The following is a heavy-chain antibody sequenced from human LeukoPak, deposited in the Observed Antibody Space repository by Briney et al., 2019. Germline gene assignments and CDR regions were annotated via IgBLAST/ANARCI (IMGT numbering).Heavy chain of an antibody. V-gene: IGHV4-39*07. D-gene: IGHD3-16*01. Sequence: SETLSLTCTVSGGSISSSSYYWGWIRQPPGKGLEWIGSIYYSGSTYYNPSLKSRVTISVDTSKNQFSLKLSSVTAADTAVYYCAREGDSPYAFDIWGQGTMVTVSS. CDR3: AREGDSPYAFDI. CDR2: IYYSGST. CDR1: GGSISSSSYY. J-gene: IGHJ3*02.